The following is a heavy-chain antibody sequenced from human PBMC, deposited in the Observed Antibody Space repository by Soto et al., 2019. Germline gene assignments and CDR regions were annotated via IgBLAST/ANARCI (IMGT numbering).Heavy chain of an antibody. Sequence: GGSLRLSCAASGFTFSSYAMHWVRQAPGKGLEWVAVISYDGSNKYYADSVKGRFTISRDNSKNTLYLQMNSLRAEDTAVYYCARVMLRFLEAGGMDVWGQGTTVTVSS. CDR1: GFTFSSYA. J-gene: IGHJ6*02. D-gene: IGHD3-3*01. CDR2: ISYDGSNK. V-gene: IGHV3-30-3*01. CDR3: ARVMLRFLEAGGMDV.